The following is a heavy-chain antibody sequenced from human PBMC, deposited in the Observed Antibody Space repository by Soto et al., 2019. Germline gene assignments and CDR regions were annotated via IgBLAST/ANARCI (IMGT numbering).Heavy chain of an antibody. J-gene: IGHJ2*01. V-gene: IGHV4-31*03. CDR1: GGSISSRGFY. D-gene: IGHD3-3*01. CDR3: ATYKTVLFGATNPRGWYFDL. CDR2: IFYSGSA. Sequence: QVQLQESGPGLVKPSQTLSLTCTVSGGSISSRGFYWSWIRQHPGKGLEWIGHIFYSGSAYYNPSLSSRLFISMDTSKNHFSLQLRSVTAADTAIYYCATYKTVLFGATNPRGWYFDLWGRGTQVTVSS.